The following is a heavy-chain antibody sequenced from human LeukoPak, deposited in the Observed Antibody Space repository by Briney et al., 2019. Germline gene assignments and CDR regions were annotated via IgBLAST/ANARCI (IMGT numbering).Heavy chain of an antibody. V-gene: IGHV5-51*01. CDR2: IYPGDSDT. CDR3: AIIRGTILASWFDP. D-gene: IGHD3-3*01. CDR1: GYRFTSYW. J-gene: IGHJ5*02. Sequence: GESLKISCQGSGYRFTSYWIAWVRQMPGKGLEWMGIIYPGDSDTRYSPSFQGQVTISADKSISTAYLQWSSLKASDTAMYYCAIIRGTILASWFDPWGQGTLVTVSS.